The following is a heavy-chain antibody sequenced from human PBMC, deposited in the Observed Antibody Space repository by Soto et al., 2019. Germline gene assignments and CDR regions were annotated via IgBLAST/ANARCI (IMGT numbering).Heavy chain of an antibody. Sequence: EIHLVESGGGLVQPWVSLRISCSASGFTFSTSAMHWVRQAPGKRPEYVSSISSNGDSTYYAGSVGGRFTISRDNSKNSLSLQMSSLRSEDAAVYYCVRRDIWYSEWGQGTLVTVSS. CDR1: GFTFSTSA. D-gene: IGHD2-21*02. J-gene: IGHJ4*02. CDR2: ISSNGDST. CDR3: VRRDIWYSE. V-gene: IGHV3-64D*06.